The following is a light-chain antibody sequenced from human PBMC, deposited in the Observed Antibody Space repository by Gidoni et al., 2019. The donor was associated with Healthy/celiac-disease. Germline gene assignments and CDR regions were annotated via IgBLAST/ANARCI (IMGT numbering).Light chain of an antibody. Sequence: EIVITQSPATLSVSPGERATLSCRASQSVSSNLAWYQQKPGQAPRLLIYGAFTRATGIPARFSGSGSGTEFTLTISSLQSEDFAVYYCQQYNNWPPRFGGGTKVEIK. CDR3: QQYNNWPPR. CDR1: QSVSSN. CDR2: GAF. V-gene: IGKV3-15*01. J-gene: IGKJ4*02.